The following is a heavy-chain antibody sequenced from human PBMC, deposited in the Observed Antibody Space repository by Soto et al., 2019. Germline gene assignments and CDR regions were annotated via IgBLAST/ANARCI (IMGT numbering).Heavy chain of an antibody. J-gene: IGHJ6*02. D-gene: IGHD2-15*01. V-gene: IGHV1-18*01. Sequence: ASVKVSCKASCYTFTSYGISWVRHAPDQGLDWMGWISAYNGNTNHAQKHQGRVTMTTDTAKSTAYRELRSVRSEDTAVYYCARDVFAVGVAATPYYYGMDVWGQGTTVTVSS. CDR1: CYTFTSYG. CDR2: ISAYNGNT. CDR3: ARDVFAVGVAATPYYYGMDV.